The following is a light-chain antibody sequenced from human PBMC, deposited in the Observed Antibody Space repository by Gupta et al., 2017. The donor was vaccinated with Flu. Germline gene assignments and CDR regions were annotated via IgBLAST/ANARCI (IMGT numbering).Light chain of an antibody. CDR2: GAS. CDR3: QQRSGYPLT. CDR1: QGISSY. J-gene: IGKJ4*01. V-gene: IGKV1-9*01. Sequence: DIQLTQSPSFLSASVGDRVTITCRASQGISSYLDWYQQKPGKAPNLLIYGASTLQSGVPSTFSGSGSGTEFTLTISSLQPEDFATYYCQQRSGYPLTFGGWTKVEIK.